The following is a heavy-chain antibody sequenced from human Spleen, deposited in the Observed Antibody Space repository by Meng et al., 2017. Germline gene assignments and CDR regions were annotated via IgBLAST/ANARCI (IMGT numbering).Heavy chain of an antibody. CDR1: GGPFSSYA. CDR2: IIPIFGTA. D-gene: IGHD4-23*01. V-gene: IGHV1-69*05. Sequence: VRLVQPGAEVKKPGSSVKVSCKASGGPFSSYAISWVRQAPGQGLEWMGGIIPIFGTANYAQKFQGRVTITTDESTSTAYMELSSLRSEDTAVYYCARAIGYGGNSYGWYFDLWGRGTLVTVSS. J-gene: IGHJ2*01. CDR3: ARAIGYGGNSYGWYFDL.